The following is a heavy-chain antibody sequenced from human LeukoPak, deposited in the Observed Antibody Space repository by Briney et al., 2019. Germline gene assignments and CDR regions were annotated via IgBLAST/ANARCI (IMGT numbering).Heavy chain of an antibody. Sequence: GGSLRLSCAASGFTFSSYAMSWVRQAPGKGLEWVSAISGSGGRTYYADSVKGRFTISRDNSKNTRYLQMNSLRAEDTAVYYCAKSRSDIVVVPAAIYYYYYYMDVWGKGTTVTVSS. CDR2: ISGSGGRT. CDR1: GFTFSSYA. J-gene: IGHJ6*03. CDR3: AKSRSDIVVVPAAIYYYYYYMDV. D-gene: IGHD2-2*01. V-gene: IGHV3-23*01.